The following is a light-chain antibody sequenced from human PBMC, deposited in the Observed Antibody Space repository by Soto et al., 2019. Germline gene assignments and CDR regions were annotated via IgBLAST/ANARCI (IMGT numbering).Light chain of an antibody. V-gene: IGKV3-20*01. CDR3: QHYGNSPPFT. J-gene: IGKJ2*01. CDR2: GAS. CDR1: QSVSSSY. Sequence: EIVLTQSPGTLSLSPGERATLSCRASQSVSSSYLAWYQQKPGQAPRLLIYGASSRATGIPDRFSGSGSGKAFTLTISRLEPEDFAVYFCQHYGNSPPFTFGQGTKVEIK.